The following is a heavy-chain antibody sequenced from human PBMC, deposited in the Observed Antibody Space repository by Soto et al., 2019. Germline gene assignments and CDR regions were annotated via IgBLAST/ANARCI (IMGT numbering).Heavy chain of an antibody. Sequence: EVQLLESGGDLVQPGGSLRLSCAASGFTFRTSVMAWVRRATGKGLEWISSIVPTGSRTFYADSVNGRFTISRDNSRTTLYLQMNSLRVDDTAIYYCAAYADGPYRPPYDYWGQGTLVTVSS. CDR3: AAYADGPYRPPYDY. CDR1: GFTFRTSV. D-gene: IGHD4-17*01. J-gene: IGHJ4*02. CDR2: IVPTGSRT. V-gene: IGHV3-23*01.